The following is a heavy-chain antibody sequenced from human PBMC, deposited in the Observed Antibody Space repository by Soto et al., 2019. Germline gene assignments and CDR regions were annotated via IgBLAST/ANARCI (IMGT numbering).Heavy chain of an antibody. Sequence: QVQLVQSGAEVKKPGASVKVSCKASGYTFTGYYMHWVRQAPGQGLEWMGWINPNSGGTNYAQKFQGRVTMTRDTSISTAYMELSRLRSDDTAVYYCARELFPGTIFGVVITSSWWFDPWGQGTLVTVSS. V-gene: IGHV1-2*02. CDR1: GYTFTGYY. D-gene: IGHD3-3*01. CDR2: INPNSGGT. J-gene: IGHJ5*02. CDR3: ARELFPGTIFGVVITSSWWFDP.